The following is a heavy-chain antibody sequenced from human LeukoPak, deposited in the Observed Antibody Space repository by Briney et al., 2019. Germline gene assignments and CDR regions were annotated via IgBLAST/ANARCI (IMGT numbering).Heavy chain of an antibody. V-gene: IGHV4-34*01. J-gene: IGHJ4*02. D-gene: IGHD5/OR15-5a*01. CDR1: GGTFCGYH. CDR3: ARDPTSEISVPHYFDD. Sequence: PSETLSLTCAVYGGTFCGYHWNWIRQAPGKGLEWIGEVNHRGMTNYNPSLKSRVIISADTSKNQFSLKLDSVTAADTAIYYCARDPTSEISVPHYFDDWGQGTLVTVSS. CDR2: VNHRGMT.